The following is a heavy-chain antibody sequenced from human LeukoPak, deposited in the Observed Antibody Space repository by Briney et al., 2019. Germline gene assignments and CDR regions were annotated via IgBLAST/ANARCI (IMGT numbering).Heavy chain of an antibody. CDR1: GGSISSSSYY. CDR2: IYYSGST. CDR3: ARGMQPMVVTPVGY. J-gene: IGHJ4*02. V-gene: IGHV4-39*01. D-gene: IGHD4-23*01. Sequence: SETLSLTCTVSGGSISSSSYYWGWIRQPPGKGLEWIGSIYYSGSTYYNPSLKSRVTISVDTSKNQFSLKLSSVTAADTAVYYCARGMQPMVVTPVGYWGQGTLVTVSS.